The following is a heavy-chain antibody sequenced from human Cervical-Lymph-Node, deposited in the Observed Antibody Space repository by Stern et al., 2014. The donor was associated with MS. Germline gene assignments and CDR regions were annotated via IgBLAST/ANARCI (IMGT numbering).Heavy chain of an antibody. Sequence: EVQLVESGPEVKKPGDSLKISCRVSEYRFTNFWIGWVRQMPGQGLEWMGVIQPSDSWTQYSPYFQGQVTISVDRSVDRSISIAYLQWNRLGASDTAIYYCAMHRDDVLNGPHSEILDYWGQGTLVTVSS. CDR2: IQPSDSWT. V-gene: IGHV5-51*01. J-gene: IGHJ4*02. D-gene: IGHD3-9*01. CDR3: AMHRDDVLNGPHSEILDY. CDR1: EYRFTNFW.